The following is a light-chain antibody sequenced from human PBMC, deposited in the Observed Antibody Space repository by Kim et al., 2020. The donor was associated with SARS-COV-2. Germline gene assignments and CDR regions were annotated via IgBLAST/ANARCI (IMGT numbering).Light chain of an antibody. CDR1: ALPKKY. J-gene: IGLJ3*02. V-gene: IGLV3-10*01. CDR3: YSTDSSGNHRV. Sequence: SPGQTARITCSGDALPKKYAYWYQHKSGQAPVLVIYEDSKLPSGIPERFSGSSSGTMATLTISGAQVEDEADYYCYSTDSSGNHRVFGGGTQLTVL. CDR2: EDS.